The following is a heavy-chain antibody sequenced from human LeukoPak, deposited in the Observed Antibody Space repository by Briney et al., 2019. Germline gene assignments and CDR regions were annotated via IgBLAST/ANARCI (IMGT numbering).Heavy chain of an antibody. CDR1: RFTFGDYA. V-gene: IGHV3-49*04. CDR3: TRDRSSWYFDY. Sequence: GGSLRLSCTASRFTFGDYAMSWVRQAPGKGLEWVGFIRSKAYGGTTEYAASVKGRFTIPRDESKSIAYLQMNSLKTEDTAVYYCTRDRSSWYFDYWGQGTLVTVSS. J-gene: IGHJ4*02. CDR2: IRSKAYGGTT. D-gene: IGHD6-13*01.